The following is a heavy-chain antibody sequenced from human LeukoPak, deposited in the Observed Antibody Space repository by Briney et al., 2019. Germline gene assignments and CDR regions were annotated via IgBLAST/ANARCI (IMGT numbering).Heavy chain of an antibody. CDR1: GFTFSDEY. Sequence: GGALRLSCAASGFTFSDEYMSWIRQAPGKGLEWVSYISNSGSYTNYVDSVKGRFTISRDNAKNALYLQMNSLRAEDTAVYYCARSRGAGPGAYFDYWGQGTLITVSS. J-gene: IGHJ4*02. CDR2: ISNSGSYT. CDR3: ARSRGAGPGAYFDY. D-gene: IGHD6-19*01. V-gene: IGHV3-11*03.